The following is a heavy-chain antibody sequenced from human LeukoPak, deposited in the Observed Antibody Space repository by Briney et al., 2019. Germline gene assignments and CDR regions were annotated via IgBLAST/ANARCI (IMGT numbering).Heavy chain of an antibody. CDR2: INQDGREM. J-gene: IGHJ2*01. CDR3: ASDSINWGSLIHWYFDL. CDR1: GFTFSSYW. D-gene: IGHD7-27*01. V-gene: IGHV3-7*01. Sequence: PGGSLRLSCAASGFTFSSYWMSWVRQAPGKGLEWVANINQDGREMYYVDSVKGRFTISRDNANNSLSLQMNSLRAEDTAVYYCASDSINWGSLIHWYFDLWGRGTLVTVSS.